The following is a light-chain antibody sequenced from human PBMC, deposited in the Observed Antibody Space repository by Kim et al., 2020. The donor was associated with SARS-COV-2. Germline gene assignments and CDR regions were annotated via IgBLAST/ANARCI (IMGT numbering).Light chain of an antibody. J-gene: IGKJ2*01. V-gene: IGKV3-11*01. CDR1: QTVNSD. CDR2: DIA. CDR3: QQRDNWPYT. Sequence: WSPGKRATHSCRASQTVNSDVAWYEHKPGQDPRLLMYDIANRATGIPARFSGSGTGTEFTLTISSLETEDSAVYYCQQRDNWPYTFGQGTKLEI.